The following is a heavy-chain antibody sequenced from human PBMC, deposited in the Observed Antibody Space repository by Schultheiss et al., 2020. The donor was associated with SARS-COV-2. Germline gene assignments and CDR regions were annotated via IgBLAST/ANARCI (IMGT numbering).Heavy chain of an antibody. D-gene: IGHD4-17*01. Sequence: GGSLRLSCAASGFTVSSNYMSWVRQAPGKGLEWVSVISGSGGSTYYADSVKGRFTISRDNSKNTLYLQMNSLRAEDTAVYYCAKDDGPFDYWGQGTLVTVSS. V-gene: IGHV3-23*01. CDR3: AKDDGPFDY. CDR1: GFTVSSNY. CDR2: ISGSGGST. J-gene: IGHJ4*02.